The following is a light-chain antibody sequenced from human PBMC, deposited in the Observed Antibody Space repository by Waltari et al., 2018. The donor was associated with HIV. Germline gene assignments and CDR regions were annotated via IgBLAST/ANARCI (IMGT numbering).Light chain of an antibody. CDR2: FAS. CDR1: QSIGDS. Sequence: EVVLTQTPDLHSVTPNEKVTITCRASQSIGDSLHWYQQKPAQSPTLLFKFASQSISGVPSRFSGSGSGTDFTLTINSLEAEDAATYYCHQTGSLPLTFGGGTKVEIK. V-gene: IGKV6-21*02. CDR3: HQTGSLPLT. J-gene: IGKJ4*01.